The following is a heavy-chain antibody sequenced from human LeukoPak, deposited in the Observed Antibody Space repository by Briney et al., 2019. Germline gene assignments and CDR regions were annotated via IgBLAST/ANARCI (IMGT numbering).Heavy chain of an antibody. CDR1: GGSISGHY. V-gene: IGHV4-59*11. Sequence: KTSETLSLTCTVSGGSISGHYWTWIRQPPGKGLEWIGQIHYSGRPDYNPSPKSRVTISVDTSKNQLSLKVTSVTGADTAVYYCARFGVDYDMDVWGQGTTVTVSS. J-gene: IGHJ6*02. CDR3: ARFGVDYDMDV. CDR2: IHYSGRP. D-gene: IGHD3-16*01.